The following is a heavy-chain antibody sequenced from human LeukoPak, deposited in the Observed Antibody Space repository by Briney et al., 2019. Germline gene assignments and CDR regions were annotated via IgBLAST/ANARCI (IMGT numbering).Heavy chain of an antibody. J-gene: IGHJ4*02. CDR3: AREAEELLWFGDLADS. V-gene: IGHV3-23*01. D-gene: IGHD3-10*01. CDR2: ISADGGSS. CDR1: GFTFSSYV. Sequence: GGSLRLSCAASGFTFSSYVMGWVRQAPGKGLEWVSVISADGGSSYYPDSVRGRFTISRDNPQNTLCLQMNSLRAEDTAIYYCAREAEELLWFGDLADSWGQGTLVTVSS.